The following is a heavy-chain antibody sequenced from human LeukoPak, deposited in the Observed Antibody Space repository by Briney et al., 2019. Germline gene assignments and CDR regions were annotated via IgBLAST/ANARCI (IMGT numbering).Heavy chain of an antibody. CDR2: IGGGGGGT. Sequence: GGSLRLSCAASGFTFSTYAMSWVRQAPGKGLEWVSTIGGGGGGTYYADSVKGRFTISRDNSKNTLYLQMDSLTAEDTAVYYCAKDQDGSSYSFDYWGRGTLVTVSS. D-gene: IGHD5-18*01. V-gene: IGHV3-23*01. J-gene: IGHJ4*02. CDR1: GFTFSTYA. CDR3: AKDQDGSSYSFDY.